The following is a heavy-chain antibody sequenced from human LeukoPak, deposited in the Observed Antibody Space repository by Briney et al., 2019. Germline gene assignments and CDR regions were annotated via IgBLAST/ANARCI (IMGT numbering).Heavy chain of an antibody. J-gene: IGHJ4*02. Sequence: GRSLRLSCAASGFTFSSYGMHWVRQPPGKELEWVAVIWYDGSNKYYADSVKGRFTISRDNSKNTLYLQMNSLRAEDTAVYYCARDLWGSKGYFDYWGQGTLVTVSS. V-gene: IGHV3-33*01. CDR2: IWYDGSNK. CDR1: GFTFSSYG. CDR3: ARDLWGSKGYFDY. D-gene: IGHD7-27*01.